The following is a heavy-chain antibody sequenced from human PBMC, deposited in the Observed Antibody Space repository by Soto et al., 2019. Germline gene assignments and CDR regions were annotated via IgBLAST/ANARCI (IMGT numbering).Heavy chain of an antibody. Sequence: GPGVKEPGASVKVSCKASGYTFSSRGIYWVRQAPGQGLEWMGWISPHNAKTHYAQSLQGRVTLTTDTSTSTAYMDLRSLRSDDTAVYYCVREAGDYDWYFDLWGRGTPVTVSS. CDR3: VREAGDYDWYFDL. J-gene: IGHJ2*01. V-gene: IGHV1-18*01. CDR2: ISPHNAKT. D-gene: IGHD4-17*01. CDR1: GYTFSSRG.